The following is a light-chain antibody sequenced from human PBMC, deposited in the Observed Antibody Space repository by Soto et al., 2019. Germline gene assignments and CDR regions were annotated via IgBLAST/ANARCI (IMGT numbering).Light chain of an antibody. CDR3: QQLNSYPLT. CDR2: AAS. J-gene: IGKJ4*01. Sequence: DIQMTQSPSSLSASVGDRVTITCRASQSISSYLSWCHQKPGKAPKLLIYAASTLQSGVPSRFSGSGSGTDFTLTISSLQPEDFATYYCQQLNSYPLTFGGGTKVDI. V-gene: IGKV1-9*01. CDR1: QSISSY.